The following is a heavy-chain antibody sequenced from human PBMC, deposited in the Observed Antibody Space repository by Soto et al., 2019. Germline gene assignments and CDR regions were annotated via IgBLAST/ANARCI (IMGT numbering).Heavy chain of an antibody. V-gene: IGHV4-59*02. CDR2: IYYSGST. CDR1: GGSVSIYY. CDR3: ARYYYDTGGHYYFDY. J-gene: IGHJ4*02. Sequence: PSETLSLTCTVSGGSVSIYYWSWIRQPPGKGLEWIGYIYYSGSTNYNPSLKSRVTISVDTSKNQFSLKLSSVTAADTAVYYCARYYYDTGGHYYFDYWGQGTLVTVSS. D-gene: IGHD3-22*01.